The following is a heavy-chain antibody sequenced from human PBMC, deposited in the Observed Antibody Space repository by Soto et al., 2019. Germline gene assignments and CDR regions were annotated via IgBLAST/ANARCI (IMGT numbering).Heavy chain of an antibody. CDR3: ARDVPRYYYDSSGFRGNWFDP. Sequence: SVKVSCKASGYTFTSYGISWVRQAPGQGLEWMGWISAYNGNTNYAQKLQGRVTMTTDTSTSTAYMELRSLRSDDTAVYYCARDVPRYYYDSSGFRGNWFDPWGQGTLVTVSS. J-gene: IGHJ5*02. V-gene: IGHV1-18*01. D-gene: IGHD3-22*01. CDR2: ISAYNGNT. CDR1: GYTFTSYG.